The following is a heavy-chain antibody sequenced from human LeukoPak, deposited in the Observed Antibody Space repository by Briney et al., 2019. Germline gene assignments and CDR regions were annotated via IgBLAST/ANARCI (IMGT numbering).Heavy chain of an antibody. CDR3: ARGFRAANY. CDR2: IYYSGTT. V-gene: IGHV4-59*12. J-gene: IGHJ4*02. Sequence: SETLSLTCTVSGGSISSYYWSWIRQPPGKGLEWIGYIYYSGTTNYNPSLKSRVTISVDTSKNQFSLKLSSVTAADTAVYYCARGFRAANYWGQGTLVTVSS. CDR1: GGSISSYY. D-gene: IGHD2-21*01.